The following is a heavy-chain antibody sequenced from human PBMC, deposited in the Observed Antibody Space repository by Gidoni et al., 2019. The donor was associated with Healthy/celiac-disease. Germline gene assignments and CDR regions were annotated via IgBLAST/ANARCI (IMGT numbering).Heavy chain of an antibody. CDR3: AREGSTVGPDY. Sequence: EVQLVESGGGLVKPGGSLRLSCAASGFTFSSYSRNWVRQAPGKGLEWVASISSSSSYIYYADAVKGRFTISRDNAKNSLYLQMNSLRAEDTAVYYCAREGSTVGPDYWGQGTLVTVSS. J-gene: IGHJ4*02. V-gene: IGHV3-21*01. D-gene: IGHD3-10*01. CDR2: ISSSSSYI. CDR1: GFTFSSYS.